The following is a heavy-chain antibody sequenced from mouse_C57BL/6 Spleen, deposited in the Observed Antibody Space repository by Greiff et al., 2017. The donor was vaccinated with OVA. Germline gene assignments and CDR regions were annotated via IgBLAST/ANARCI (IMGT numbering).Heavy chain of an antibody. D-gene: IGHD2-4*01. CDR3: ARFLYDYGDY. CDR1: GYTFTSYW. V-gene: IGHV1-69*01. CDR2: IDPSDSYT. Sequence: QVQLQQPGAELVMPGASVKLSCKASGYTFTSYWMHWVKQRPGQGLEWIGEIDPSDSYTNYNQKFKGKSTLTVDKSSSTAYMQLSSLTSEDSAVYYCARFLYDYGDYWGQGTTLTVSS. J-gene: IGHJ2*01.